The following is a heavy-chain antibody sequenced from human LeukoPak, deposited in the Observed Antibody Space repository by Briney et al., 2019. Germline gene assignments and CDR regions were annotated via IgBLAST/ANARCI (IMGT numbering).Heavy chain of an antibody. D-gene: IGHD3-22*01. J-gene: IGHJ4*02. CDR3: ARALGGYDSSGYYV. Sequence: ASVKVSCKASGYTFTSYGISWVRQAPGQGLEWMGWISAYNGNTNYAQKLQGRVTMTRDTSTSTAYMELRSLRSDDTAVYYCARALGGYDSSGYYVWGQGTLVTVSS. CDR1: GYTFTSYG. CDR2: ISAYNGNT. V-gene: IGHV1-18*01.